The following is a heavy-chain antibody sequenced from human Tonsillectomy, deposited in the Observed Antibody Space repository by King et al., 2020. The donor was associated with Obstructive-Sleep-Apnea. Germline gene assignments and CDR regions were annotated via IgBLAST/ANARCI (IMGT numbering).Heavy chain of an antibody. CDR3: AREMGFDTGGGFDY. CDR1: GFNLDDYA. J-gene: IGHJ4*02. V-gene: IGHV3-9*01. D-gene: IGHD1-26*01. Sequence: VQLVESGGGLVQPGRSLRLSCAASGFNLDDYAMHWVRQVPGKGLEWVSGISWNSGNIGYADSVKGRLTNTRDNAKNSLYLQMNSLRDEDTALYYCAREMGFDTGGGFDYWGQGALVTVFS. CDR2: ISWNSGNI.